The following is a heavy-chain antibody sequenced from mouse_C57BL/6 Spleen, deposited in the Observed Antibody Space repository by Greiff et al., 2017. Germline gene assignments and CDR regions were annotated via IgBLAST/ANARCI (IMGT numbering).Heavy chain of an antibody. CDR2: INPNNGGT. D-gene: IGHD5-5*01. Sequence: EVQLVESGPELVKPGASVKMSCKASGYTFTDYNMHWVKQSHGKSLEWIGYINPNNGGTSYNQKFMGKATLTVNKSSSTAYMELRSLTSEDSAVYYCARALLPLFDYWGQGTTLTVSS. CDR1: GYTFTDYN. J-gene: IGHJ2*01. V-gene: IGHV1-22*01. CDR3: ARALLPLFDY.